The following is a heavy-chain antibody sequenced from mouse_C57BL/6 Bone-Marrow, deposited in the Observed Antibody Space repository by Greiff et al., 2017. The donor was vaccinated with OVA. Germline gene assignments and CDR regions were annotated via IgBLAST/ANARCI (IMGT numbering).Heavy chain of an antibody. D-gene: IGHD2-1*01. CDR1: GYTFTSYW. CDR2: INPRNGGT. CDR3: ARADGNYFYWYFDV. J-gene: IGHJ1*03. V-gene: IGHV1-53*01. Sequence: QVQLQQPGTELVKPGASVKLSCKASGYTFTSYWMHWVKQRPGQGLEWIGNINPRNGGTNYNEKFKSKATLTVDKSSSTAYMQLSSLTSEDSAVYYCARADGNYFYWYFDVWGTGTTVTVSS.